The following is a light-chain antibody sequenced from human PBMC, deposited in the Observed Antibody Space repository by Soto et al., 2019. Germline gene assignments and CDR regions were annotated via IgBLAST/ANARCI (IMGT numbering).Light chain of an antibody. CDR2: DNN. CDR1: SSNIGNNY. V-gene: IGLV1-51*01. CDR3: GTWDSSLSVVV. J-gene: IGLJ2*01. Sequence: QSALTQPPSVSAAPRQKVTISCSGSSSNIGNNYVSWYQQLPGTAPKLLIYDNNERPSGIPDRFSGSKSGTSATLDITGLQTGDEADYYCGTWDSSLSVVVFGGGTKLTVL.